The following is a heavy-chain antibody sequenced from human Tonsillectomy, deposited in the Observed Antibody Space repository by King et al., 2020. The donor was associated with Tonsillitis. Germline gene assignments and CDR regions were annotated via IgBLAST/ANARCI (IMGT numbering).Heavy chain of an antibody. V-gene: IGHV3-23*04. CDR3: AKGSRPIVVVPAAIVLEY. Sequence: VQLVESGGGLVQPGGSLRLSCAASGFTFSSYAMSWVRQAPGKGLEWVSDISGSGGSTYYADSLKGRFTISRDNSKNTLYLQMNSLRAEDTAVYYCAKGSRPIVVVPAAIVLEYWGQGTLVTVSS. CDR2: ISGSGGST. CDR1: GFTFSSYA. J-gene: IGHJ4*02. D-gene: IGHD2-2*01.